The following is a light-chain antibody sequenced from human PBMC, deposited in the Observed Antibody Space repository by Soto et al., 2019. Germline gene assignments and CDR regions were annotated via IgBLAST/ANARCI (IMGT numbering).Light chain of an antibody. V-gene: IGLV2-14*01. CDR3: SSYTISSTYV. Sequence: QSALTQPASVSGSPGQSITISCTGTSSDVGGYDYVSWYQQYPGKAPELMIYEVSNRPSGVSNRFSGSKSGNTASLTISGLQAEDEADYYCSSYTISSTYVFGTGTKVTVL. J-gene: IGLJ1*01. CDR1: SSDVGGYDY. CDR2: EVS.